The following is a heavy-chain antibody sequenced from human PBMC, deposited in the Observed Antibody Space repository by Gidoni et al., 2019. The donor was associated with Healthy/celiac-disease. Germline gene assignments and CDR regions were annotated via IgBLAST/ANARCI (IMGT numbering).Heavy chain of an antibody. CDR2: ISSSSSYI. J-gene: IGHJ4*02. CDR1: GFTFSSYS. V-gene: IGHV3-21*01. CDR3: ARVVGFGVVYFDY. D-gene: IGHD3-3*01. Sequence: EVQLVESGGGLVKPGGSLRLSCAASGFTFSSYSMNWVRQAPGKGLEWVSSISSSSSYIYYADSVKGRFTISRDNAKNSLYLQMNSLRAEDTAVYYCARVVGFGVVYFDYWGQGTLVTVSS.